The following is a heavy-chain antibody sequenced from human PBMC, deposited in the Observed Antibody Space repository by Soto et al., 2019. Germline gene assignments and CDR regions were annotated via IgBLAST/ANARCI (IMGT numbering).Heavy chain of an antibody. D-gene: IGHD2-15*01. CDR1: GYSFTSYW. Sequence: GESLKISCKGSGYSFTSYWISWVRQMPGKGLEWMGRIDPSDSYTNYSPSFQGHVTISADKSISTAYLQWSSLKASDTAMYYCARHLEVRGGSYYGMDVWGQGTTVTVSS. CDR3: ARHLEVRGGSYYGMDV. CDR2: IDPSDSYT. V-gene: IGHV5-10-1*01. J-gene: IGHJ6*02.